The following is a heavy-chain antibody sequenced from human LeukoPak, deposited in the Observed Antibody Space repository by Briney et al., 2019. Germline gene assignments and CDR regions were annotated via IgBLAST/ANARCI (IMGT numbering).Heavy chain of an antibody. J-gene: IGHJ6*02. CDR2: IIPILGIA. CDR1: GGTFSSYT. CDR3: AWLHSSSRFDYYYYGMDV. Sequence: SVKVSCKASGGTFSSYTISWVRQAPGQGLEWMGRIIPILGIANCAQKFQGRVTITADKSTSTAYMELSSLRSEDTAVYYCAWLHSSSRFDYYYYGMDVWGQGTTVTVSS. V-gene: IGHV1-69*02. D-gene: IGHD6-6*01.